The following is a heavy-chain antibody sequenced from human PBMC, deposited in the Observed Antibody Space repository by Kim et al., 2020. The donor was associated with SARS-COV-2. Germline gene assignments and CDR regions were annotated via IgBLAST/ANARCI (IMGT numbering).Heavy chain of an antibody. Sequence: GGSLRLSCAASGFTFSDYYMSWIRQAPGKRLEWVSYISSSGSTIYYADSVKGRFTISRDNAKNSLYLQMNSLRAEDTAVYYCASSGHYGDYVLDYWGQGTLVTVSS. CDR2: ISSSGSTI. V-gene: IGHV3-11*04. CDR3: ASSGHYGDYVLDY. CDR1: GFTFSDYY. J-gene: IGHJ4*02. D-gene: IGHD4-17*01.